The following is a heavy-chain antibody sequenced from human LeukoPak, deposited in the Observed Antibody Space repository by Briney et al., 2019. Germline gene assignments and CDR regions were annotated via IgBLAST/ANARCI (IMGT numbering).Heavy chain of an antibody. Sequence: GGSLRLSCAASGFTLSSYAMSWVRQAPGKGLEWVSAISGSGGSTYYADSVKGRFTISRDNSKNTLYLQMNSLRAEDTAVYYCAKVSLGGREVAYYYYYYGMDVWGQGTTVTVSS. D-gene: IGHD3-16*01. CDR2: ISGSGGST. CDR3: AKVSLGGREVAYYYYYYGMDV. CDR1: GFTLSSYA. V-gene: IGHV3-23*01. J-gene: IGHJ6*02.